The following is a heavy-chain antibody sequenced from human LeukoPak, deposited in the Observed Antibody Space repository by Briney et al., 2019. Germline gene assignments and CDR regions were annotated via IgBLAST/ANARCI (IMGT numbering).Heavy chain of an antibody. V-gene: IGHV4-59*01. CDR1: GGSISSYY. J-gene: IGHJ4*02. CDR2: IYYSGST. D-gene: IGHD3-10*01. CDR3: ARANLWPSYYFDY. Sequence: SETLSLTCTVSGGSISSYYWSWIRQPSGKGLEWIGYIYYSGSTNYNPSLKSRVTISVDTSKNQFSLKLSSVTAADTAVYYCARANLWPSYYFDYWGQGTLVTVSS.